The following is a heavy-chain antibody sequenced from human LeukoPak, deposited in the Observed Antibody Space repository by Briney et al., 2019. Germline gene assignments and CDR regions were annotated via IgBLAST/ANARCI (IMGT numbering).Heavy chain of an antibody. J-gene: IGHJ4*02. CDR2: INPSSGAT. CDR3: ARDRNLYSGSFAS. V-gene: IGHV1-2*06. CDR1: GCTFSGDH. D-gene: IGHD1-26*01. Sequence: ASVKVSCKASGCTFSGDHMHWVRQAPGQGPEWMGRINPSSGATHFAQNFQGRVTMTRDTSISTAYMELSRLTSDDTAVYYCARDRNLYSGSFASWGQGTLVTVSS.